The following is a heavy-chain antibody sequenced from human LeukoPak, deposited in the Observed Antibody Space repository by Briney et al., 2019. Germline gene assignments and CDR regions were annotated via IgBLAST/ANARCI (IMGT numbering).Heavy chain of an antibody. CDR1: GVTFSNDG. Sequence: PGGSLRLSCAASGVTFSNDGMDWVRQAPGQGLEWVSSISGSSTYIYYADSVKGRFTISRDNAKSSLYLQMNSLRAEDTAVYYCAKAGYSYGYHLYWGQGTLVTVSS. D-gene: IGHD5-18*01. CDR3: AKAGYSYGYHLY. J-gene: IGHJ4*02. V-gene: IGHV3-21*04. CDR2: ISGSSTYI.